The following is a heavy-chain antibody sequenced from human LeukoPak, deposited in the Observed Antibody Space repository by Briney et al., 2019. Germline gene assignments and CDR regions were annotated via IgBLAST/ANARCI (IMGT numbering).Heavy chain of an antibody. J-gene: IGHJ6*03. CDR1: GFTFSSYS. CDR2: ISSSSSYI. V-gene: IGHV3-21*01. Sequence: GGSLRLSCAASGFTFSSYSMNWVRQAPGKGLEWVSSISSSSSYIYYADSVKGRFTISRDNAKNSLYLQMNSLRAEDTAVYYCASYSNRYGNYYYYYMDVWGKGTTVIVSS. D-gene: IGHD4-11*01. CDR3: ASYSNRYGNYYYYYMDV.